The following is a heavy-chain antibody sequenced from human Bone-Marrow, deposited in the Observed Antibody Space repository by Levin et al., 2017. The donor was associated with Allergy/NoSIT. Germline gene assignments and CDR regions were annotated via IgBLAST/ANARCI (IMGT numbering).Heavy chain of an antibody. CDR3: ARDGVPAAADH. CDR2: INTDATDT. J-gene: IGHJ4*02. V-gene: IGHV3-7*01. Sequence: SCVASGYTFTDHWIRWVRQAPGKGLEWVAHINTDATDTFYVDSVKGRFTVSRDNPRNLVYLQMNSLRVDDTGVYYCARDGVPAAADHWGQGTLVAVSS. D-gene: IGHD6-13*01. CDR1: GYTFTDHW.